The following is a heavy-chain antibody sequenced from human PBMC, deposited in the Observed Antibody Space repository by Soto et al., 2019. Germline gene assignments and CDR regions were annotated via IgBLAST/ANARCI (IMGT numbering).Heavy chain of an antibody. CDR1: GFTFSSYG. V-gene: IGHV3-33*01. D-gene: IGHD2-2*01. CDR2: IWYDGSNK. J-gene: IGHJ6*02. Sequence: QVQLVESGGGVVQPGRSLRLSCAASGFTFSSYGMHWVRQAPGKGLEWVAVIWYDGSNKYYADSVKGRFTISRDNSKNTLYLQMSSLRAEDTAVYYCARDKGCSSTSCYYYYYYGMDVWGQGTTVTVSS. CDR3: ARDKGCSSTSCYYYYYYGMDV.